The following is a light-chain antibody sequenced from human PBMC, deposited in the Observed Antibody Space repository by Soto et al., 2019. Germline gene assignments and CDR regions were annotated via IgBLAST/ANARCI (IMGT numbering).Light chain of an antibody. CDR2: DAS. Sequence: EIMMTQSPATLSVSPGERATLSCRASQSVSSYLAWYQTKPGQAPRLITYDASNRATGIPARFSGSVSGTDFTLTISSLEPEDLAVYYGQQRSNWPPLTFGGGTKVDIK. CDR1: QSVSSY. CDR3: QQRSNWPPLT. J-gene: IGKJ4*01. V-gene: IGKV3-11*01.